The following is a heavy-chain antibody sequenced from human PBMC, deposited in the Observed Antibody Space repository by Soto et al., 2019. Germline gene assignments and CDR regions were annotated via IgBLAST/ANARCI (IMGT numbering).Heavy chain of an antibody. CDR1: GFTFSSYW. V-gene: IGHV3-7*02. Sequence: EVQLVESGGGLVQPGGSLRLSCAASGFTFSSYWMSWVRQAPGKGLEWVANIKQDGSEKYYVDSVKGRFTISRDNAKNSLYLQMNSLRAEGTAVYYCASLDGYNTIDYWGQGTLVTVSS. D-gene: IGHD5-12*01. CDR2: IKQDGSEK. CDR3: ASLDGYNTIDY. J-gene: IGHJ4*02.